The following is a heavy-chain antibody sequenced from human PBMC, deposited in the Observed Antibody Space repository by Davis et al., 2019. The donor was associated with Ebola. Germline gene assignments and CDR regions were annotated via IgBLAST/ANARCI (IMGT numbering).Heavy chain of an antibody. V-gene: IGHV3-48*02. CDR3: ARGGCGNGVCTRDSDY. Sequence: PGGSLRLSCAASGFSFSNYGMNWVRQAPGKGLEWVSYSSTTISTTYYADSVKGRFTMSRDNGKNSVYLQMSSLRDEDTAVYYCARGGCGNGVCTRDSDYWGQGTLVTVSS. D-gene: IGHD2-8*01. CDR1: GFSFSNYG. CDR2: SSTTISTT. J-gene: IGHJ4*02.